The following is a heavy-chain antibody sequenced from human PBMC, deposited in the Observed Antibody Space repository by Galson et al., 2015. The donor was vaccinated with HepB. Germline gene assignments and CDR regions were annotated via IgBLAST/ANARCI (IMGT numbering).Heavy chain of an antibody. CDR1: GYTFNSYG. CDR3: GRDLQYYDSTGYSRPNYYFYYGVDV. J-gene: IGHJ6*02. CDR2: ISAYNGNT. Sequence: SVKVSCKASGYTFNSYGISWVRQAPGQGLEWMGWISAYNGNTNSAQKVQGRVTMTTDTSTSTAYMELRSLRSNDTAVYYCGRDLQYYDSTGYSRPNYYFYYGVDVWGQGIAVTVSS. V-gene: IGHV1-18*04. D-gene: IGHD3-22*01.